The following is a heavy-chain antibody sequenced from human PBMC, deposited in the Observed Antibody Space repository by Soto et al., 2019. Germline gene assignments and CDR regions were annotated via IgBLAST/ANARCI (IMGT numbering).Heavy chain of an antibody. CDR1: VYTFTSYG. Sequence: GXSVKVSCKASVYTFTSYGISWVRQAPGQGLEWMGWISAYNGNTNYAQKLQGRVTITADESTSTAYMELSSLRSEDTAVYYCARTPPPIVGATSYHFDYWGQGTLVTVSS. J-gene: IGHJ4*02. V-gene: IGHV1-18*01. CDR3: ARTPPPIVGATSYHFDY. D-gene: IGHD1-26*01. CDR2: ISAYNGNT.